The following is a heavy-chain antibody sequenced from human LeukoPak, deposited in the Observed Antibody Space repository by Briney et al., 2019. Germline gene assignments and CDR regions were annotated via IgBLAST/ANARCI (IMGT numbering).Heavy chain of an antibody. CDR2: ISASGGST. J-gene: IGHJ4*02. V-gene: IGHV3-23*01. CDR1: GVTFSNYA. D-gene: IGHD1-1*01. CDR3: AKHAGTTRQTKDY. Sequence: GGSLRLSYAVSGVTFSNYAMSWVRQAPGRGLEWVSVISASGGSTYYADSVKGRFTISRDNSNNRLYLEMNSLRAEDTAVYYCAKHAGTTRQTKDYWGQGTLVTVSS.